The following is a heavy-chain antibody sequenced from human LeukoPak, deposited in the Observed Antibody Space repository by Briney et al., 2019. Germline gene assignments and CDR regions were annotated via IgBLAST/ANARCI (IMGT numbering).Heavy chain of an antibody. D-gene: IGHD3-22*01. Sequence: PGGSLRLSCAASGFTFSSYAMTWVRQAPGKGLEWVSTISANGGTTYYAASVKGRFTISRDNPKNTPFLQMNSLRAEDTAVYYCARDRNYDTSGYFFPYWGQGALVTVSS. V-gene: IGHV3-23*01. CDR1: GFTFSSYA. CDR3: ARDRNYDTSGYFFPY. CDR2: ISANGGTT. J-gene: IGHJ4*02.